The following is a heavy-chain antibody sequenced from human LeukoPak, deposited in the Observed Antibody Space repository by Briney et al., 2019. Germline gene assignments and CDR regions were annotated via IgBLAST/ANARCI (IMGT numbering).Heavy chain of an antibody. Sequence: SETLSLTCTVSGGSISSSSYYWGWIRQPPGKGLEWIGSIYYSGSTYYNPSLKSRVTISVDTSKNQFSLQLNSVTPEDTAVYYCARDLVVTMVRGVVNWFDPWGQGTLVTVSS. CDR2: IYYSGST. D-gene: IGHD3-10*01. J-gene: IGHJ5*02. CDR1: GGSISSSSYY. CDR3: ARDLVVTMVRGVVNWFDP. V-gene: IGHV4-39*07.